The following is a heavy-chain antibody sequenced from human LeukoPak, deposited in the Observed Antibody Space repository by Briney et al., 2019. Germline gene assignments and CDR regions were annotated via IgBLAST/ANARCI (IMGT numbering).Heavy chain of an antibody. J-gene: IGHJ2*01. V-gene: IGHV3-23*01. Sequence: GGSLRLSCAASGFTFSSYAMSWVRQAPGKGLEWVSAISGSGGSTYYADSVKGRFTISRDNSKNTLYLRMNSLRAEDTAVYYCARTYGDYVMAWYFDLWGRGTLVTVSS. CDR3: ARTYGDYVMAWYFDL. CDR1: GFTFSSYA. D-gene: IGHD4-17*01. CDR2: ISGSGGST.